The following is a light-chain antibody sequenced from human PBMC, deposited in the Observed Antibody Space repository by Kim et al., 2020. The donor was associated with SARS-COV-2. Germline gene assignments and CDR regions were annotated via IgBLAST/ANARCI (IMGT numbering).Light chain of an antibody. CDR3: QQSYTTGYT. CDR2: AAS. J-gene: IGKJ2*01. CDR1: QSISSY. Sequence: SASVGDRVTITCRASQSISSYLNGYQQKPGKAPKLLIYAASSLQSGVPSRFSGSGSGTDFTLSISSLQPEDFATYYCQQSYTTGYTFGQGTKLEI. V-gene: IGKV1-39*01.